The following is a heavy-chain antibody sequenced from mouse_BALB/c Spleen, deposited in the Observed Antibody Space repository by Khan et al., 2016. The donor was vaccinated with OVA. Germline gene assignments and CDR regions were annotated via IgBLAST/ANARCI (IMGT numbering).Heavy chain of an antibody. CDR1: GYTFTSYW. J-gene: IGHJ3*01. V-gene: IGHV1S22*01. D-gene: IGHD2-1*01. CDR2: IYPGSGST. CDR3: TRGGYYGKSLFAY. Sequence: LQQPGSELVRPGASVKLSCKASGYTFTSYWMHWVKQRHGQGLEWIGNIYPGSGSTNYDEMFKSKGTLTVDTSSSTAYMHLSSLTSEDSAVXYGTRGGYYGKSLFAYWGQGTLVTVSA.